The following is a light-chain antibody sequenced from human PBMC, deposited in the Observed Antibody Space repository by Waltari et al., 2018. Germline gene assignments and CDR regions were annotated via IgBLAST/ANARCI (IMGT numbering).Light chain of an antibody. CDR2: ANN. CDR3: AAWDDSLNAVV. CDR1: NSNIGSND. Sequence: QSVLTQPPSASGTPGQRVSISCSGGNSNIGSNDVNWYQQFPGMAPKLLIYANNRRPSGVPNRCSGSKSGTSASLAISGLQSEDEADYYCAAWDDSLNAVVFGGGTKLTVL. V-gene: IGLV1-44*01. J-gene: IGLJ2*01.